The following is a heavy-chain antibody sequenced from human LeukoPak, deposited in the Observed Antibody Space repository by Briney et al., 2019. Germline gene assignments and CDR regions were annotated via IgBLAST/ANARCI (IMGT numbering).Heavy chain of an antibody. CDR1: GFTFSSYS. CDR3: ARPHGGFGVAYYFDY. Sequence: GGSLRLSCAASGFTFSSYSMNWIRQAPGKGLEWVSSISSSSSYIYYADSVKGRFTISRDNAKNSLYLQMNSLRAEDTAVYYCARPHGGFGVAYYFDYWGQGTLVTVSS. D-gene: IGHD3-3*01. J-gene: IGHJ4*02. V-gene: IGHV3-21*01. CDR2: ISSSSSYI.